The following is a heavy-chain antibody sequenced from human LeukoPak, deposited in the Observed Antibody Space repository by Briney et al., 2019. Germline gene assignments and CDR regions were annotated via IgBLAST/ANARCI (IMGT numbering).Heavy chain of an antibody. CDR1: GFTFSSYG. Sequence: PGGSLRLSCAASGFTFSSYGMSWVRQAPGKGLEWVSAISGSGGSTYYADSVKGRFTISRDNSKNTLYLQMNSLRAEDTAVYYCIVLRYFDWLPPHFDYWGQGTLVTVSS. J-gene: IGHJ4*02. V-gene: IGHV3-23*01. CDR2: ISGSGGST. D-gene: IGHD3-9*01. CDR3: IVLRYFDWLPPHFDY.